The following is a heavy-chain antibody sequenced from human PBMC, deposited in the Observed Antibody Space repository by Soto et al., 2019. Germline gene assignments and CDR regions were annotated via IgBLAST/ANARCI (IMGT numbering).Heavy chain of an antibody. Sequence: SETLSLTYAISGCCIISSSYYWGWIRQPPGKGLEWIGSIYYSGSTYYNPSLKSRVTISVDTSKNQFSLKLSSVTAADTAVYYCARRLYYDSSGFEGGGMDVWGQGT. J-gene: IGHJ6*02. V-gene: IGHV4-39*01. CDR2: IYYSGST. CDR3: ARRLYYDSSGFEGGGMDV. CDR1: GCCIISSSYY. D-gene: IGHD3-22*01.